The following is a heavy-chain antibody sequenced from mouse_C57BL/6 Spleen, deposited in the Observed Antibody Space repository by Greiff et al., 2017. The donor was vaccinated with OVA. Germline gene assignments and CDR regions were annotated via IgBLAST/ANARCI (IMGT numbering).Heavy chain of an antibody. J-gene: IGHJ2*01. V-gene: IGHV1-55*01. CDR3: ALRGVAKGDY. CDR1: GYTFTSYW. Sequence: QVQLKESGAELVKPGASVKMSCKASGYTFTSYWITWVKQRPGQGLEWIGDIYPGSGSTNYNEKFKSKATLTVDTSSSTAYMQLSSLTSEDSAVYYCALRGVAKGDYWGQGTTLTVSS. D-gene: IGHD1-1*01. CDR2: IYPGSGST.